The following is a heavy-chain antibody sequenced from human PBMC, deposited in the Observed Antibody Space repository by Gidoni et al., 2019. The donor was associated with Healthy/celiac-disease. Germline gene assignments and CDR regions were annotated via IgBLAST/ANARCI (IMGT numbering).Heavy chain of an antibody. V-gene: IGHV1-3*01. Sequence: QVQLVQSGDEGKKPGASVKVSCQASGYTFPSYAMPWVCQAPGQRLEWMGWINAGNGNTKYSQKFQGRVTSTRYTSASTAYMELSSLRSEDTAVYYCASAGYSYGYGYFDYWGQGTLVTVSS. CDR3: ASAGYSYGYGYFDY. J-gene: IGHJ4*02. CDR1: GYTFPSYA. D-gene: IGHD5-18*01. CDR2: INAGNGNT.